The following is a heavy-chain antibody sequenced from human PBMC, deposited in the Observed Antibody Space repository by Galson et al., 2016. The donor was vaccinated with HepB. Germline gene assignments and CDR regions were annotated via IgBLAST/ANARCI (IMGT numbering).Heavy chain of an antibody. CDR3: AREVAARDGYIF. J-gene: IGHJ4*02. CDR2: GYDGGTT. V-gene: IGHV4-39*02. D-gene: IGHD5-24*01. Sequence: SETLSLTCTVSGGSISRSTFYWGWIRQSPGKGLEWIGSGYDGGTTHYNPARKSRLTISVGTSKNQFPLKLSSVTAADTAVYYCAREVAARDGYIFWGQGTLVTVSS. CDR1: GGSISRSTFY.